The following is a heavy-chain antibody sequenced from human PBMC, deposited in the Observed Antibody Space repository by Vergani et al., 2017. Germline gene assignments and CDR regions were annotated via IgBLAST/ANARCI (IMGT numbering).Heavy chain of an antibody. CDR1: GGSISSSSYY. D-gene: IGHD3-10*01. CDR2: IYYSGST. Sequence: QLQLQESGPGLVKPSETLSLTCTVSGGSISSSSYYWGWIRQPPGKGLEWIGSIYYSGSTYYNPSLKSRVTISVDTSKNQFSLKLSSVTAADTAVYYCARLPGPITMVRGVTDAFDIWSQGTMVTVSS. CDR3: ARLPGPITMVRGVTDAFDI. V-gene: IGHV4-39*01. J-gene: IGHJ3*02.